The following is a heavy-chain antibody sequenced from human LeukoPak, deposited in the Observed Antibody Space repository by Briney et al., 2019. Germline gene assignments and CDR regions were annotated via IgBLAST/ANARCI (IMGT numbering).Heavy chain of an antibody. CDR2: FDPEDGET. D-gene: IGHD2-2*01. CDR3: ATGERVVPAASYYFDY. Sequence: ASVKVSCKVSGYTLTELSMHWVRQAPGKGLEWMVGFDPEDGETIYAQKFQGRVNMTEDTSRDTAYMELSSLRSEDAAVYYCATGERVVPAASYYFDYWGQGTLVTVSS. J-gene: IGHJ4*02. V-gene: IGHV1-24*01. CDR1: GYTLTELS.